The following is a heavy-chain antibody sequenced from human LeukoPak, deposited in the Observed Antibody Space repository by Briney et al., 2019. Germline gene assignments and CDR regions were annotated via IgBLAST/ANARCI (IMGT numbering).Heavy chain of an antibody. Sequence: GGSLRLSCAASGFTFSSYSMNWVRQAPGKGLEWVSYISSSSSTIYYADSVKGRFTISRDNAKNSLYLQMNSLRAEDTAVYYCATIHSTVTTPAPSYYYYGMDVWGQGTTVTVS. J-gene: IGHJ6*02. CDR2: ISSSSSTI. CDR1: GFTFSSYS. D-gene: IGHD4-17*01. V-gene: IGHV3-48*01. CDR3: ATIHSTVTTPAPSYYYYGMDV.